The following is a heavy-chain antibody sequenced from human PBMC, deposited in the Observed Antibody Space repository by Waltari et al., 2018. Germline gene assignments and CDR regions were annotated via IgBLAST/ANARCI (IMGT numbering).Heavy chain of an antibody. CDR3: TREGSCGGVICYYNLG. D-gene: IGHD2-15*01. J-gene: IGHJ4*02. V-gene: IGHV3-49*04. Sequence: EVQLVESGGGSTQPGRSLRLPCTTSGFPFRDYGVSWVRQAPGKGLEWVGFIRSKADGGTIQYAASVKGRFIISRDDSKSIAYLQMNSLKTEDTAVYYCTREGSCGGVICYYNLGWGQGTLVTVSS. CDR2: IRSKADGGTI. CDR1: GFPFRDYG.